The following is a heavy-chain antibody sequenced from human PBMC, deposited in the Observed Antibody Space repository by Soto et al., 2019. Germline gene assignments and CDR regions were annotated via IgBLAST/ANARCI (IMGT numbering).Heavy chain of an antibody. J-gene: IGHJ4*02. V-gene: IGHV1-3*01. CDR3: ARAGFGAAAGYFDY. Sequence: QVQLVQSGAEVKKPGASVKVSCKASGYTFTSYAMHWVRQAPGQRLEWMGWINAGNGNTKYSQKFQGRVTITRDTSASTAYMELSSLRSEDTAVYYCARAGFGAAAGYFDYWGQGTLVTVSS. CDR2: INAGNGNT. CDR1: GYTFTSYA. D-gene: IGHD6-13*01.